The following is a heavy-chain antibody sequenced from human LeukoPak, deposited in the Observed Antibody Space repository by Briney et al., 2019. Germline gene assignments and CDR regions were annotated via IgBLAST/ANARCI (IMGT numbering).Heavy chain of an antibody. CDR3: ARDLYSSGWFDY. J-gene: IGHJ4*02. Sequence: GRSLRLSCAASGFTFSSYAMHWVRQAPGKGLEWVAMISYDGTNKYYADSVKGRFTISRDNSKNTLYLQMNSLRAEDTAVYYCARDLYSSGWFDYWGQGTLVTVSS. CDR2: ISYDGTNK. CDR1: GFTFSSYA. V-gene: IGHV3-30-3*01. D-gene: IGHD6-19*01.